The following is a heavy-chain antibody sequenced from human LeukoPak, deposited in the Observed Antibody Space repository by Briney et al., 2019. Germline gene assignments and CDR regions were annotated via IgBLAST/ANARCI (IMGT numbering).Heavy chain of an antibody. CDR3: AKDPNGDYVGAFDS. J-gene: IGHJ3*01. D-gene: IGHD4-17*01. V-gene: IGHV3-23*01. Sequence: PGGSLRLSCAASGLTFRNYTMTWVRQAPGKGLECVSSITGGGGGTSYADSVKGRFTVYRDNSKNTLYLQMNSLRAGDTAVYYCAKDPNGDYVGAFDSWGQGTSVTVSS. CDR1: GLTFRNYT. CDR2: ITGGGGGT.